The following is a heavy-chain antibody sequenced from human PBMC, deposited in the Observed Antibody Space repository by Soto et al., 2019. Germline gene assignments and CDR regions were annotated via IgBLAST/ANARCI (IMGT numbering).Heavy chain of an antibody. CDR3: ATDPYYYDSSGYFN. CDR2: FDPEDGET. J-gene: IGHJ4*02. CDR1: GCTLTELS. D-gene: IGHD3-22*01. V-gene: IGHV1-24*01. Sequence: ASVKVSCKVSGCTLTELSMHWVRQAPGKGLEWMGGFDPEDGETIYAQKFQGRVTMTEDTSTDTAYMELSSLRSEDTAVYYCATDPYYYDSSGYFNWGQGTLVTVSS.